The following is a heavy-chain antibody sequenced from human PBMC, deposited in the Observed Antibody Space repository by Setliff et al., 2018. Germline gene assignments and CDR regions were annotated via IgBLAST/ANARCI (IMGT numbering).Heavy chain of an antibody. D-gene: IGHD6-6*01. CDR2: ISAYNGNT. V-gene: IGHV1-18*01. Sequence: ASVKVSCKASGYTFSSYGISWVRQAPGQGLEWVGWISAYNGNTNYAQKFQGRVTMTTDTSTSTGYMELRSLRPDDTAVYYCATRRAARSPLTGWGQGTLVTVSS. CDR1: GYTFSSYG. J-gene: IGHJ4*02. CDR3: ATRRAARSPLTG.